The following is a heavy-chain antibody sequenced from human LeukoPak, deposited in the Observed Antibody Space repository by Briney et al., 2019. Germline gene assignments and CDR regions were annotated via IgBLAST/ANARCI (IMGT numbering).Heavy chain of an antibody. J-gene: IGHJ4*02. V-gene: IGHV3-21*01. CDR1: GFTFSSYS. D-gene: IGHD5-18*01. CDR2: ISSSSSYI. CDR3: ARDLYSYGYTALDY. Sequence: GGSLRLSCAASGFTFSSYSMTWVRQAPGKGLEWVSSISSSSSYIYYADSVKGRFTISRDNAKNSLYLQMNSLRAEDTAVYYCARDLYSYGYTALDYWGQGTLVTVSS.